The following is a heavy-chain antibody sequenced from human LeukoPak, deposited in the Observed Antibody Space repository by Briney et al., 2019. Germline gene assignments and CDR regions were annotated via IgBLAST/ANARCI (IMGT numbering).Heavy chain of an antibody. J-gene: IGHJ4*02. D-gene: IGHD3-3*01. Sequence: GGSLRLSCAASGFTFSSYAMHWVRQAPGKGLEWVAVISYDGSNKYYADSVKGRFTISRDNSKNTLYLQMNSLRAEDTAVYYCARDHTYYDFWSGYYMGYWGQGTLVTVSS. CDR3: ARDHTYYDFWSGYYMGY. CDR1: GFTFSSYA. V-gene: IGHV3-30-3*01. CDR2: ISYDGSNK.